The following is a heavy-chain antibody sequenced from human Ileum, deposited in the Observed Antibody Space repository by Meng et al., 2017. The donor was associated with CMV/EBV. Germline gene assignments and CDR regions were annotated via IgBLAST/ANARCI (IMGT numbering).Heavy chain of an antibody. V-gene: IGHV3-7*01. CDR1: LTFSLYW. CDR3: ARSRGGLSVTIFGVALDY. CDR2: IKQDGSEK. Sequence: LTFSLYWMSWVRQAPGKGLEWVANIKQDGSEKYYVDSVKGRFTISRDNANNSLYLQMNSLRAEDTAVYYCARSRGGLSVTIFGVALDYWGQGTLVTVSS. J-gene: IGHJ4*02. D-gene: IGHD3-3*01.